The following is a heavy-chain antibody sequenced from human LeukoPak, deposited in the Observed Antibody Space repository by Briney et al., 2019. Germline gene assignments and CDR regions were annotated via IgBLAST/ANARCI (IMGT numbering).Heavy chain of an antibody. D-gene: IGHD3-10*01. V-gene: IGHV3-30-3*01. CDR3: AREDVLLWFGELSNGLVDY. CDR1: GFTFSSYA. CDR2: ISYDGSNK. Sequence: PGGSLRLSCAASGFTFSSYAMHWVRQAPGKGLEWVAVISYDGSNKYYADSVKGRFTISRDNAKNSLYLQMNSLRAEDTAVYYCAREDVLLWFGELSNGLVDYWGQGTLVTVSS. J-gene: IGHJ4*02.